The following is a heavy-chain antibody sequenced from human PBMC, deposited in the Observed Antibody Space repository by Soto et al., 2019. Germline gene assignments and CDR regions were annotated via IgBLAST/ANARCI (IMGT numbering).Heavy chain of an antibody. Sequence: SVKVSCKASGGTFSSYAISWVRQAPGQGLEWMGGIIPIFGTANYAQKFQGRVTITADGSTSTAYMELSSLRSEDTAVYYCARETSITIFGVVISDYGYYGMDVWGQGTTVTVSS. V-gene: IGHV1-69*13. CDR1: GGTFSSYA. J-gene: IGHJ6*02. CDR2: IIPIFGTA. D-gene: IGHD3-3*01. CDR3: ARETSITIFGVVISDYGYYGMDV.